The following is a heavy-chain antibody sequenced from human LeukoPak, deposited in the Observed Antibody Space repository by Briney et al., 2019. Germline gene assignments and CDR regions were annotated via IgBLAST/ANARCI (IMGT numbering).Heavy chain of an antibody. CDR3: ATSREVAASHAFDI. CDR1: GYRFTNYW. CDR2: LYPGDSGA. V-gene: IGHV5-51*01. Sequence: GKSLKISCKGSGYRFTNYWIGWVRQMPGKGLEWMGMLYPGDSGARFSPSFQGRVTTSVDRSINNAYLQWSSLRASDTAMYYCATSREVAASHAFDIWGQGTVVTVSS. D-gene: IGHD6-19*01. J-gene: IGHJ3*02.